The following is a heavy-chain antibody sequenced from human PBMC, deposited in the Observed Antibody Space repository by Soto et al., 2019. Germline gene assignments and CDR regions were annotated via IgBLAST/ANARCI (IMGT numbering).Heavy chain of an antibody. CDR1: GFTCSKYA. V-gene: IGHV3-23*01. D-gene: IGHD6-13*01. CDR2: LSGDGDST. J-gene: IGHJ6*02. Sequence: WGSLRLSCGASGFTCSKYAMSWLRQAPGKGLEWVSSLSGDGDSTYYADSVKGRFTISRDNSKNTLYVQMKNLRAEDTALYYCAKTRDTSSSPYYYYYYGMDVWGQGTTVTVSS. CDR3: AKTRDTSSSPYYYYYYGMDV.